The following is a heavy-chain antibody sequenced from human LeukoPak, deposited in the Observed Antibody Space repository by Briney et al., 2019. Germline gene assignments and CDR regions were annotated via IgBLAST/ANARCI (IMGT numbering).Heavy chain of an antibody. Sequence: PSETLSLTCTVSGGSISSSSYYWSWIRQPAGKGLEWIGRIYTSGSTNYNPSLKSRVTISVDTSKNQFSLKLSSVTAADTAVYYCARERTYYYDSSGYDWGQGTLVTVSS. J-gene: IGHJ4*02. D-gene: IGHD3-22*01. CDR1: GGSISSSSYY. V-gene: IGHV4-61*02. CDR3: ARERTYYYDSSGYD. CDR2: IYTSGST.